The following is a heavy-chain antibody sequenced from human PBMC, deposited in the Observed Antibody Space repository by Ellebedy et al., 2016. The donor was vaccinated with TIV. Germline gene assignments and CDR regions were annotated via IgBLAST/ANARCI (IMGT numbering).Heavy chain of an antibody. J-gene: IGHJ3*02. CDR1: GYTFTSYG. CDR2: ISAYNGNT. V-gene: IGHV1-18*01. CDR3: ARGQVTMVRGVIIGPHAFDI. D-gene: IGHD3-10*01. Sequence: ASVKVSXKASGYTFTSYGISWVRQAPGQGLEWMGWISAYNGNTNYAQKLQGRVTMTTDTSTSTAYMELRSLRSDDTAVYYCARGQVTMVRGVIIGPHAFDIWGQGTMVTVSS.